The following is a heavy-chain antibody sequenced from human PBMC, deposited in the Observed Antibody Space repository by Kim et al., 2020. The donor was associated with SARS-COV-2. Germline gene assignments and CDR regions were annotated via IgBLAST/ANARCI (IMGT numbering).Heavy chain of an antibody. CDR1: GGSISSSSYY. V-gene: IGHV4-39*01. J-gene: IGHJ2*01. CDR2: IYYSGST. Sequence: SETLSLTCTVSGGSISSSSYYWGWIRQPPGKGLEWIGSIYYSGSTYYNPSLKSRVTISVDTSKNQFSLKLSSVTAADTAVYYCARHADGAGGWTIFGVVGGWYCALWGRGTLVTVSS. D-gene: IGHD3-3*01. CDR3: ARHADGAGGWTIFGVVGGWYCAL.